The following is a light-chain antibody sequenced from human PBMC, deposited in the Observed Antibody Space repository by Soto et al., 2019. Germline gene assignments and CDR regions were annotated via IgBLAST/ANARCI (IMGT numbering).Light chain of an antibody. J-gene: IGKJ2*01. V-gene: IGKV1-8*01. CDR1: QGISSY. CDR3: QQYYSYPPGT. Sequence: AIRMTQSPSSLSASTGDRVTITCRASQGISSYLAWYQQKPGKAPKLLIYAASTLQSGVPSRFSGSGSGTDFTLTISFLQSEDFATYYCQQYYSYPPGTFGQGTKLEIK. CDR2: AAS.